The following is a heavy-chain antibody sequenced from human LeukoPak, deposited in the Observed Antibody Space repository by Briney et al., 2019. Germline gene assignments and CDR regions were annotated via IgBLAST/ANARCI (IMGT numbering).Heavy chain of an antibody. Sequence: GGSLRLSCAASGFTFSSYSMNWVRQAPGKGLEWVSSISSSSSYIYYADSVKGRFTISRDNAKNTLYLQMNSLRAEDTAVYYCARIRTEQLIFSYYGMDVWGQGTTVTVSS. CDR3: ARIRTEQLIFSYYGMDV. V-gene: IGHV3-21*01. CDR1: GFTFSSYS. J-gene: IGHJ6*02. D-gene: IGHD6-13*01. CDR2: ISSSSSYI.